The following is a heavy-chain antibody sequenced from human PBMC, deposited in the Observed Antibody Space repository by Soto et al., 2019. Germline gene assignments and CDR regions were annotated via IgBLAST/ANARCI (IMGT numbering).Heavy chain of an antibody. J-gene: IGHJ6*03. D-gene: IGHD3-3*01. CDR3: ARVSFLEEGYYYYYYMDV. CDR1: GYTFTSYD. Sequence: ASVKVSCKASGYTFTSYDINWVRQATGQGLEWMGWMNPNSGNTGYAQKFQGRVTMTRNTSISTAYMELSSLRSEDTAVYYCARVSFLEEGYYYYYYMDVWGKGTTVTVSS. CDR2: MNPNSGNT. V-gene: IGHV1-8*01.